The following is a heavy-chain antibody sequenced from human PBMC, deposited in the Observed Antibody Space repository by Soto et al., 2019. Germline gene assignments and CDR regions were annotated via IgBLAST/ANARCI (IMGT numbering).Heavy chain of an antibody. CDR1: GGSFTSNNW. D-gene: IGHD1-7*01. V-gene: IGHV4-4*02. Sequence: PSESLSLTCAVSGGSFTSNNWWTWVRQPPGQGLEWIGEIYRTGSTNYNPSLKSRVTISLDKSENQFSLKVTSLTAADTAVYYCASRDPGTSVDYWGQGTLVTVSS. CDR2: IYRTGST. CDR3: ASRDPGTSVDY. J-gene: IGHJ4*02.